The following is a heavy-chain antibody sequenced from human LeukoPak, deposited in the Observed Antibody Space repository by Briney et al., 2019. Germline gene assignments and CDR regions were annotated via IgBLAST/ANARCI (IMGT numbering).Heavy chain of an antibody. Sequence: GGSLRLSCAASGFTFASYAMNWVRQAPGRGLEEVAVMSGSGRYINYADSVKGRFATSRDNSKNTVYLQMNDMRVEDTAVYYCAKVLSGSQDYWGQGTLVTVFS. D-gene: IGHD1-26*01. CDR2: MSGSGRYI. CDR3: AKVLSGSQDY. V-gene: IGHV3-23*01. J-gene: IGHJ4*02. CDR1: GFTFASYA.